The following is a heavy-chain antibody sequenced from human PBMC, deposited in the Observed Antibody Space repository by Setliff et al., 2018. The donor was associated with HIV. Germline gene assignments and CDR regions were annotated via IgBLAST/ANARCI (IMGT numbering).Heavy chain of an antibody. CDR2: IDHRGRP. Sequence: SSETLSLTCGIYGGSFSDYYWSWIRQPPGKGLEWIGEIDHRGRPKYNPSLNSRVTISVDTSENQFSLKLSSVTAADTAVYYCARDGYSSSWYVISGSFDYWGQGILVTVSS. CDR1: GGSFSDYY. J-gene: IGHJ4*02. D-gene: IGHD6-13*01. CDR3: ARDGYSSSWYVISGSFDY. V-gene: IGHV4-34*01.